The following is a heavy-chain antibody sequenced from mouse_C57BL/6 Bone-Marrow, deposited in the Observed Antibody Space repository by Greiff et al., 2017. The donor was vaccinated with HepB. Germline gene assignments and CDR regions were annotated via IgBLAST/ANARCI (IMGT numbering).Heavy chain of an antibody. CDR1: GYTFTSYW. J-gene: IGHJ2*01. D-gene: IGHD2-12*01. Sequence: QVQLQQSGAELVKPGASVKMSCKASGYTFTSYWITWVKQRPGQGLEWIGDIYPGSGSTNYNEKFKSKATLTVDTSSSTAYMQLSSLTSEDSAVYYCARRGGGLRRLDYWGQGTTLTVSS. V-gene: IGHV1-55*01. CDR2: IYPGSGST. CDR3: ARRGGGLRRLDY.